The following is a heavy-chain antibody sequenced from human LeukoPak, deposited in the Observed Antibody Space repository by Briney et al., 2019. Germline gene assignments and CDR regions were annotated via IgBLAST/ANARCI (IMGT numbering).Heavy chain of an antibody. Sequence: SETLSLTCTVSGGSISSSSYYWGWIRQPPGKGLEWIGSIYYSGSTYYNPSLKSRVTISVDTSKNQFSLKLSSVTAADTAVYYCARLYPNSHYDILSYYFDYWGQGTLVTVSS. D-gene: IGHD3-9*01. CDR2: IYYSGST. V-gene: IGHV4-39*07. CDR3: ARLYPNSHYDILSYYFDY. CDR1: GGSISSSSYY. J-gene: IGHJ4*02.